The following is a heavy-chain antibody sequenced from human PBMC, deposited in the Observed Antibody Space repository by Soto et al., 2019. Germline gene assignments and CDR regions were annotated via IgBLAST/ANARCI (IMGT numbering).Heavy chain of an antibody. CDR2: IYPGDSDT. V-gene: IGHV5-51*01. J-gene: IGHJ3*02. CDR1: GYSFTSYW. CDR3: ARRTLITFGGVIVHDAFDI. Sequence: EVQLVQSGAEVKKPGESLKISCKGSGYSFTSYWIGWVRQMPGKGLEWMGIIYPGDSDTRYSPSFQGQVTISADKSISTPYLQWSGLKASDTAMYYCARRTLITFGGVIVHDAFDIWGQGTMVTVSS. D-gene: IGHD3-16*02.